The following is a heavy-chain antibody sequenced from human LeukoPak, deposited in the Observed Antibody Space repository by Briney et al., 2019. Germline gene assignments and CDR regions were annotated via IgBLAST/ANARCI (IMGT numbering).Heavy chain of an antibody. V-gene: IGHV3-64*01. CDR2: ISSNGGST. Sequence: GGSLRLSCAASGFTFSSYEMNWVRQAPGKGLEYVSAISSNGGSTYYANSVKGRFTISRDNSKNTLFLQMNSLRAEDTAVYYCAKDFSVYYHDSRVLDYWGQGTLVTVSS. CDR3: AKDFSVYYHDSRVLDY. CDR1: GFTFSSYE. J-gene: IGHJ4*02. D-gene: IGHD3-22*01.